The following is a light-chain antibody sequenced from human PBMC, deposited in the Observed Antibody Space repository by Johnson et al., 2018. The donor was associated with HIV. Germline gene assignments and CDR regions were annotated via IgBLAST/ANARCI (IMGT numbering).Light chain of an antibody. J-gene: IGLJ1*01. Sequence: QSVLTQPPSVSAAPGQKVTISCSGSSSNIGNNYVSWYQQLPGTAPKLLIYDNNKRPSGIPDRFSGSKSGTSATLGITGLQTGDEADYYCGTWDSSLSVSYVFGAATKVAVL. CDR3: GTWDSSLSVSYV. V-gene: IGLV1-51*01. CDR1: SSNIGNNY. CDR2: DNN.